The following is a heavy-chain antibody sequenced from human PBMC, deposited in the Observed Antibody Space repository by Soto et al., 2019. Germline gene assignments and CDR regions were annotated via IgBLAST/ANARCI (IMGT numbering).Heavy chain of an antibody. J-gene: IGHJ4*02. CDR2: IYRTGST. CDR3: ASRDPGTSVDY. Sequence: PSETLSLTCAVSGASFTSTDWWTWVRQPPGRGLEWIGEIYRTGSTNYNPSLKSRVTISLDKSENQFSLKVPSLTAADTAVYYCASRDPGTSVDYWGQGTLVTVSS. V-gene: IGHV4-4*02. CDR1: GASFTSTDW. D-gene: IGHD1-7*01.